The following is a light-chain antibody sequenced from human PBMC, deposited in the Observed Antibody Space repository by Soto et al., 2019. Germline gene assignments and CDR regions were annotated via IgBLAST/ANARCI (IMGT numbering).Light chain of an antibody. J-gene: IGKJ1*01. CDR2: EAS. CDR1: QSISSW. Sequence: DIELTQSPGTLSVSAGDRVTLTCRASQSISSWLAWYQQKPGKAPRLLIYEASSLESGVPSRFSDSRSGTDFTLTISRLQPEDFATYYCQQYNSYGTFGQGTKVAIK. V-gene: IGKV1-5*03. CDR3: QQYNSYGT.